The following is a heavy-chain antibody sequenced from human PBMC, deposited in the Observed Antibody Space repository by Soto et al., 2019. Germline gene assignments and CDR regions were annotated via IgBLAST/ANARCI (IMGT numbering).Heavy chain of an antibody. Sequence: SETLSLTCAVSAYSISSGYYWGWIRQPPGKGLEWIGSIYHSGSTYYNPSLKSRVTISVDTSKNQFSLKLSSVTAADTAVYYCAXYDFWSGVELGGGYYFDYWGQGTLVTVSS. CDR3: AXYDFWSGVELGGGYYFDY. CDR1: AYSISSGYY. CDR2: IYHSGST. D-gene: IGHD3-3*01. V-gene: IGHV4-38-2*01. J-gene: IGHJ4*02.